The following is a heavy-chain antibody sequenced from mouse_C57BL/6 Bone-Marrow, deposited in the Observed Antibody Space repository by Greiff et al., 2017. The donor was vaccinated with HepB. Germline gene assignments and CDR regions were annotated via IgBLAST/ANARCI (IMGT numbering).Heavy chain of an antibody. CDR3: ASGTGFDY. Sequence: VQLQQSGAELVRPGTSVKVSCKASGYAFTNYLIEWVKQRPGQGLEWIGVINPGSGGTNYNEKFKGKATLTADKSSSTAYMQLSSLTSEDSAVYFCASGTGFDYWGQGTLVTVSA. V-gene: IGHV1-54*01. D-gene: IGHD3-3*01. CDR1: GYAFTNYL. CDR2: INPGSGGT. J-gene: IGHJ3*01.